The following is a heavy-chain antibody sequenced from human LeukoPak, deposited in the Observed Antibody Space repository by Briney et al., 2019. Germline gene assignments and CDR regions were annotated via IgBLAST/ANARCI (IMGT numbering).Heavy chain of an antibody. J-gene: IGHJ4*02. D-gene: IGHD2-15*01. V-gene: IGHV1-69*13. CDR2: IIPIFGTA. Sequence: SVKVSCKASGGTFSSYAISWVRQAPGQGLEWVGGIIPIFGTANYAQKFQGRVTITADESTSTAYMELSSLRSEDTAVYYCARDGTHCSGGSCFDYWGQGTLVTVSS. CDR1: GGTFSSYA. CDR3: ARDGTHCSGGSCFDY.